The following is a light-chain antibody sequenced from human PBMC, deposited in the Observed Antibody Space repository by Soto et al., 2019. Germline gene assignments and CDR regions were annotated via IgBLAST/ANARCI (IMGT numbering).Light chain of an antibody. Sequence: ETVMTQSPATLSVSPGERATLSCRASQSVSSNLAWYQQKPGQAPRLLIYGASTRATSIPARFSGSGSGTEFTLTISSLQSEDFAVYYCQQYNNWITFGQGTRLEIK. J-gene: IGKJ5*01. CDR3: QQYNNWIT. CDR1: QSVSSN. CDR2: GAS. V-gene: IGKV3-15*01.